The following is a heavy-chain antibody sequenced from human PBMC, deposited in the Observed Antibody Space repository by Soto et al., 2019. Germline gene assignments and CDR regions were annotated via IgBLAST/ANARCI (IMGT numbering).Heavy chain of an antibody. CDR2: IIPILGIA. CDR3: ARDYSGYGQYAFDI. V-gene: IGHV1-69*02. CDR1: GGTFSSYT. D-gene: IGHD5-12*01. Sequence: SVKVSCTASGGTFSSYTISWVRQAPGQGLEWMGRIIPILGIANYAQKFQGRVTITADKSTSTAYMELSSLRSEDTAVYYCARDYSGYGQYAFDIWGQGTMVTVSS. J-gene: IGHJ3*02.